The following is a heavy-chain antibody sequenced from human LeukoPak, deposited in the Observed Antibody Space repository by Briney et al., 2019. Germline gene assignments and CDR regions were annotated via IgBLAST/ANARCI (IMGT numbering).Heavy chain of an antibody. D-gene: IGHD3-22*01. J-gene: IGHJ4*02. CDR2: ISGYNGNR. CDR3: ARNPLGGDDYDSRGYRFDY. CDR1: GGTFSSYA. V-gene: IGHV1-18*01. Sequence: ASVKVSCKASGGTFSSYAISWVRQAPGQGLEWMGCISGYNGNRNYAQNLQGRVTMTTDTSTSTAYMELRSLRSDDTAMYYCARNPLGGDDYDSRGYRFDYWGQGTLVTVSS.